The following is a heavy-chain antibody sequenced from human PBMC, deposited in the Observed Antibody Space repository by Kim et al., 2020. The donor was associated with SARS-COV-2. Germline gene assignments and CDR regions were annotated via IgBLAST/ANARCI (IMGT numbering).Heavy chain of an antibody. CDR3: ARVNEYSSSPGLDY. V-gene: IGHV4-34*01. J-gene: IGHJ4*02. CDR1: GGSFSGYY. Sequence: SETLSLTCAVYGGSFSGYYWSWIRQPPGKGLEWIGEINHSGSTNYNPSLKSRVTISVDTSKNQFSLKLSSVTAADTAVYYCARVNEYSSSPGLDYWGQGT. D-gene: IGHD6-6*01. CDR2: INHSGST.